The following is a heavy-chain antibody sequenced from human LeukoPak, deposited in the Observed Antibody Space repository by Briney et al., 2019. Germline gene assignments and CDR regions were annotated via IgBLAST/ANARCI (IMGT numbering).Heavy chain of an antibody. V-gene: IGHV6-1*01. D-gene: IGHD2-21*01. CDR2: TYYRSKWYN. CDR1: GDSVSSNIDA. J-gene: IGHJ4*02. Sequence: SQTLSLTCAISGDSVSSNIDAWNWIRQPPSRGLEWLGRTYYRSKWYNDYAVSVKSRIAINSDTFKNQFSLHLNSVTPEDTAVYYCARGRYSAFDFWGQGTLVAVSS. CDR3: ARGRYSAFDF.